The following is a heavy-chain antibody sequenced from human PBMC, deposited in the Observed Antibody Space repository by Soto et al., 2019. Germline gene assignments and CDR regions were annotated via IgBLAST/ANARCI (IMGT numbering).Heavy chain of an antibody. Sequence: GGSLRLSCAASGFTFSSYWMHWVRQAPGKGLVWVSRINSDGSSTSYADSVKGRFTISRDNAKNTLYLQMNSLRAEDTAVYYCARDLTRDSSSSLYFYYYYGMDVWGQGTTVTVSS. CDR2: INSDGSST. V-gene: IGHV3-74*01. CDR3: ARDLTRDSSSSLYFYYYYGMDV. J-gene: IGHJ6*02. D-gene: IGHD6-6*01. CDR1: GFTFSSYW.